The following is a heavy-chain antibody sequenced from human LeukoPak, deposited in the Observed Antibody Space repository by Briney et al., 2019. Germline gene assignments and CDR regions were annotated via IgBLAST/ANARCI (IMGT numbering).Heavy chain of an antibody. CDR2: ISSSSSYI. CDR1: GFTFSSYS. CDR3: ARVALAGDDY. D-gene: IGHD3-16*01. V-gene: IGHV3-21*01. Sequence: PGGSLRLSCAASGFTFSSYSMNWVRQAPGKGLEWVSSISSSSSYIYYADSVKGRFTITRDNAKNSLYLQMNSLRAEDTAVYYCARVALAGDDYWGQGTLVTVSS. J-gene: IGHJ4*02.